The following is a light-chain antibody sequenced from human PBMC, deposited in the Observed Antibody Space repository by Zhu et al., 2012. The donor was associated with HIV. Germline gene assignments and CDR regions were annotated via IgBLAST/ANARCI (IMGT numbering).Light chain of an antibody. V-gene: IGKV1-9*01. J-gene: IGKJ1*01. CDR3: QQLKRA. CDR1: QGISSY. CDR2: AVS. Sequence: DVQLTQSPSFLSASVGDRVTITCRASQGISSYVAWYQQKPGKAPKLLIYAVSTLQSGVPSRFSGSGSGTEFTLTISSLQPEDFATYYCQQLKRAFGQGTKVE.